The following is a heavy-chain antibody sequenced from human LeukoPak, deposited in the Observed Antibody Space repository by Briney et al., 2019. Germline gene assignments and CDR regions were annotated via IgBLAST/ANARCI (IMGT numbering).Heavy chain of an antibody. D-gene: IGHD4-17*01. V-gene: IGHV3-30*02. J-gene: IGHJ4*02. CDR3: AKDKPPHYGDYRYFDY. CDR2: IRYDGSNK. Sequence: GGSLRLSCAASGFTFSSYGMYWVRQAPGKGLEWVAFIRYDGSNKYYADSVKGRFTISRDNSKNTLYLQMNSLRAEDTAVYYCAKDKPPHYGDYRYFDYWGQGTLVTVSS. CDR1: GFTFSSYG.